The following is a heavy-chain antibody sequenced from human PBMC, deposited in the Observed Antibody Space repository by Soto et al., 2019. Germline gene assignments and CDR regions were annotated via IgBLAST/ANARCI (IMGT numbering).Heavy chain of an antibody. V-gene: IGHV5-51*01. CDR2: IYPGDSDT. CDR1: GYSFTSYW. D-gene: IGHD5-18*01. CDR3: ARHRYSYGIKYYYYYCGMDV. J-gene: IGHJ6*02. Sequence: PGESLKISCKGSGYSFTSYWIGWVRQMPGKGLEWLGIIYPGDSDTRYSPSFQGQVTISADKSISTAYLQWSSLKASDTAMYYCARHRYSYGIKYYYYYCGMDVWGQGTTVTVSS.